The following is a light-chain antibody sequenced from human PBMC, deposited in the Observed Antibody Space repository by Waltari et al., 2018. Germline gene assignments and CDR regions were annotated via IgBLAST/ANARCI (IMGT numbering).Light chain of an antibody. CDR2: KAS. CDR1: QSISSL. CDR3: QQYNSYWT. Sequence: DIQMTQSPSTLSASVGDRVTITCRASQSISSLLAWYQQKPGKAPKLLIYKASSLENEVPSRFSGSGSGTEFTLTISSLQPDDFATYYCQQYNSYWTFGQGTKVEIK. J-gene: IGKJ1*01. V-gene: IGKV1-5*03.